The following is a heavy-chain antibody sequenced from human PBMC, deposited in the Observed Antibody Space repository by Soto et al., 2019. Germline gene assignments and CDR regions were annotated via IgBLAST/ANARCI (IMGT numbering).Heavy chain of an antibody. D-gene: IGHD2-15*01. CDR1: GYTFTSYG. Sequence: QGQLVQSGAEVKKPGASVKVSCKASGYTFTSYGISWVRQAPGQGLEWMGWISAKKGNTKYAQKFQGRVTMTTDTSTSTAYTELRSLRSDDTAVYYCAREIPSPDFCSHGMDVWSQGTTVTVSS. CDR2: ISAKKGNT. J-gene: IGHJ6*02. CDR3: AREIPSPDFCSHGMDV. V-gene: IGHV1-18*04.